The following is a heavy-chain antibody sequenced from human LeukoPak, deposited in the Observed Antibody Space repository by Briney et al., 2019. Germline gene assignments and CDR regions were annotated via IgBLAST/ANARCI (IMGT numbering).Heavy chain of an antibody. V-gene: IGHV4-31*03. CDR1: GGSISSGGYY. CDR2: IYYSGST. Sequence: PSETLSLTCTVSGGSISSGGYYWSWIRQHPGKGLEWIGYIYYSGSTYYNPSLKSRVTISVDTSKNQFSLKLSSVTAADTAVYYCARDVLGTALNYYYMDVWGKGTTVTVSS. J-gene: IGHJ6*03. CDR3: ARDVLGTALNYYYMDV. D-gene: IGHD7-27*01.